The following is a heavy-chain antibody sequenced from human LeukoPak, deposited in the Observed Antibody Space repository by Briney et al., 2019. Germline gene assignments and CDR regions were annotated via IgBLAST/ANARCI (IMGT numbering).Heavy chain of an antibody. CDR3: AREGRIVVVIASFDY. J-gene: IGHJ4*02. D-gene: IGHD2-21*01. CDR2: IKQDGSEK. Sequence: GGSLRLSCAASGFTFSSYWMSWVRQAPGKGLEWVANIKQDGSEKYYVDSVKGRFTISRDNAKNSLYLQMNSLRAEDTAVYYCAREGRIVVVIASFDYWGQGTLVTVSS. CDR1: GFTFSSYW. V-gene: IGHV3-7*01.